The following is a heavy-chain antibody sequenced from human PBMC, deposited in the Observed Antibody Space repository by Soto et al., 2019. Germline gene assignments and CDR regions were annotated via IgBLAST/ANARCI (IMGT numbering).Heavy chain of an antibody. J-gene: IGHJ4*02. CDR1: GFSLSTSGVG. CDR3: AHSDIGRVQQLAFDY. D-gene: IGHD6-13*01. Sequence: SGPTLVNPTQTLTLTCTFSGFSLSTSGVGVGWIRQPPGKALEWLALIYWNDDKRYSPSLKSRLTITKDTYKNQVVLTMTNMDPVDTATYYCAHSDIGRVQQLAFDYWGQGTLVTVSS. V-gene: IGHV2-5*01. CDR2: IYWNDDK.